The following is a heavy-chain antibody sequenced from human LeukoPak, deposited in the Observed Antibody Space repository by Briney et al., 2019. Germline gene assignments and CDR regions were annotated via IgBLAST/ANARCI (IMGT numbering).Heavy chain of an antibody. Sequence: PGGSLRLSCAASGFTVSSNYMSWVRQAPGKGLEWVSVIYSGGSTYYADSVKGRFTISRDNSKNTLYLQTNSLRAEDTAVYYCARDLSLGYFDYWGQGTLVTVSS. CDR2: IYSGGST. V-gene: IGHV3-66*01. J-gene: IGHJ4*02. CDR1: GFTVSSNY. CDR3: ARDLSLGYFDY. D-gene: IGHD3-16*01.